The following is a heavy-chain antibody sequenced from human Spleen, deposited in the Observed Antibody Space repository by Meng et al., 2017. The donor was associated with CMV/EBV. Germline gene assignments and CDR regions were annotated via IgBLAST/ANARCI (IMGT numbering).Heavy chain of an antibody. V-gene: IGHV3-9*01. Sequence: SLKISCAASGFTFDDYAMHWVRQAPGKGLEWVSGISWNSGSIGYADSVKGRFTISRDNAKNSLYLQMNSLRAEDTALYYCAKDRYCSSTSCYRGMDVWGQGTTVTVSS. CDR2: ISWNSGSI. CDR3: AKDRYCSSTSCYRGMDV. J-gene: IGHJ6*02. D-gene: IGHD2-2*01. CDR1: GFTFDDYA.